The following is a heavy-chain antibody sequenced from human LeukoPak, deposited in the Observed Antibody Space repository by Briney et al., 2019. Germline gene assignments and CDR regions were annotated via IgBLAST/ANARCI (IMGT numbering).Heavy chain of an antibody. CDR3: AKDSPRMTSDYFDY. CDR2: ISGSGGST. V-gene: IGHV3-23*01. J-gene: IGHJ4*02. D-gene: IGHD4-17*01. CDR1: GGSISSGGYY. Sequence: ETLSLTCTVSGGSISSGGYYWSWVRQAPGKGLEWVSAISGSGGSTYYADSVKGRFTISRDNSKNTLYLQMNSLRAEDTAVYYCAKDSPRMTSDYFDYWGQGTLVTVSS.